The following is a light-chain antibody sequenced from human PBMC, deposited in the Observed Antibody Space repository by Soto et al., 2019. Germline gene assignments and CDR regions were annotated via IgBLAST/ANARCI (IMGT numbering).Light chain of an antibody. CDR2: DVN. CDR3: FSYGGTDTDV. CDR1: SSDVGGYNY. Sequence: QSALTQPRSVSGSPGQSVTISCTGTSSDVGGYNYVSWYQQYPGKAPKLMIYDVNKRPSGVPDRFSGSKSGNTASLTISGLQAEDEADYHCFSYGGTDTDVFGTGTKLTVL. V-gene: IGLV2-11*01. J-gene: IGLJ1*01.